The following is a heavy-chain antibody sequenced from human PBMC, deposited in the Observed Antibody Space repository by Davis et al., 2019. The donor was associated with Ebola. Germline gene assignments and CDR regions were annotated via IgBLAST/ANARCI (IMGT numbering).Heavy chain of an antibody. CDR3: ARGGGWLPDF. CDR2: IQYSGTT. V-gene: IGHV4-61*01. D-gene: IGHD6-19*01. CDR1: GGSVSSHSYY. J-gene: IGHJ4*02. Sequence: SETLSLTCLVSGGSVSSHSYYWSWLRQPLGKQLEWIGNIQYSGTTYYNPSLKSRVTILVDTSKSQFSLKLTSVTAADTAVYYCARGGGWLPDFWGLGTLVTVSS.